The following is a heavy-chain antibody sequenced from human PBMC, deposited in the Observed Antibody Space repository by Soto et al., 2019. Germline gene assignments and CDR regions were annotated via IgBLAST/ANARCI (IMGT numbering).Heavy chain of an antibody. CDR3: ASSFVAGYSGYDSAFDY. D-gene: IGHD5-12*01. Sequence: GESLKIYCKCSGYDFAIYWIAWVRQMPGKGLEWMGIIYPGDSDPRYSPSLQGQVAFSGDKSISTAYLQWSSLKASDTAMYYCASSFVAGYSGYDSAFDYWGQGTLVTVSS. V-gene: IGHV5-51*01. J-gene: IGHJ4*02. CDR1: GYDFAIYW. CDR2: IYPGDSDP.